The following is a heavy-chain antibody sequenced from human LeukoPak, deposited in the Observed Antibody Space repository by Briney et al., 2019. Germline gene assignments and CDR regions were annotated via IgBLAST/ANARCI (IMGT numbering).Heavy chain of an antibody. D-gene: IGHD5-18*01. CDR1: GGSIGNYY. J-gene: IGHJ4*02. V-gene: IGHV4-59*08. Sequence: PSETLSFTCTVSGGSIGNYYWTWIRQPPGKGLEWIGYIYYTGSTYYDPSLKSPVTMSLDTSKNQFSLKLSSVTAADTAVYYCARAGSSFHTGYYFDYWSQGTLVTVSS. CDR3: ARAGSSFHTGYYFDY. CDR2: IYYTGST.